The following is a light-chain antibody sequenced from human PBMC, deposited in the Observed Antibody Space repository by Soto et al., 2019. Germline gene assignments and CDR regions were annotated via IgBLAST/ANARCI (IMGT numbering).Light chain of an antibody. CDR2: DAS. CDR3: QQRSNWPPVFT. J-gene: IGKJ3*01. Sequence: EIVLTQSPATLSLSPGERATLSCRASQGVSSYLAWYQQKAGQAPRLLIYDASNRATGIPARFSGSGSGTDFTLTISSLEPEDFAVYYCQQRSNWPPVFTFGPGTKVDIK. CDR1: QGVSSY. V-gene: IGKV3-11*01.